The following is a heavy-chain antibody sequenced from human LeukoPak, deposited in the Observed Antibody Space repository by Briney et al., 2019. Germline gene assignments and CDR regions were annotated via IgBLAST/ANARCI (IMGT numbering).Heavy chain of an antibody. J-gene: IGHJ5*02. CDR3: ARVGVVVPAARWFDP. CDR1: GGSISSGDYY. CDR2: IYYSGST. V-gene: IGHV4-30-4*08. D-gene: IGHD2-2*01. Sequence: SETLSLTCTVSGGSISSGDYYWSWIRQPPGKGLEWIGYIYYSGSTYYNPSLKSRVTLSVDTSKHQFSLKLSSVTAADTAVYYCARVGVVVPAARWFDPWGQGTLVTVSS.